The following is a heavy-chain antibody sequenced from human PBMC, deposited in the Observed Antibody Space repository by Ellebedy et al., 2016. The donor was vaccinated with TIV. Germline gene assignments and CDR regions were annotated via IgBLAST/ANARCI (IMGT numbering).Heavy chain of an antibody. CDR2: ISNRDRT. Sequence: SETLSLTXTVSGDSISSSSDYWVWIRQPPGKGLEWIGTISNRDRTDYNPSLKSRVFLLVDASKNQFFLKLTSVTAADTAVYYCATFNQYYTYLGVWGKGTTVTVSS. J-gene: IGHJ6*03. V-gene: IGHV4-39*01. CDR3: ATFNQYYTYLGV. D-gene: IGHD1-14*01. CDR1: GDSISSSSDY.